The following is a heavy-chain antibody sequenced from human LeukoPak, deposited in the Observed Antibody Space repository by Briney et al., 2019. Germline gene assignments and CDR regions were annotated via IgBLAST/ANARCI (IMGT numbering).Heavy chain of an antibody. D-gene: IGHD6-19*01. CDR1: GYSISSGYY. J-gene: IGHJ4*02. CDR3: ARAGGAVAGSEMFDY. V-gene: IGHV4-38-2*02. Sequence: SETLALTCTVSGYSISSGYYWGWIRQPPGKGLEWIGSIYHSGSTYYNPSLKSRVTISVDTSKNQFSLKLSSVTAADTAVYYCARAGGAVAGSEMFDYWGQGTLVTVSS. CDR2: IYHSGST.